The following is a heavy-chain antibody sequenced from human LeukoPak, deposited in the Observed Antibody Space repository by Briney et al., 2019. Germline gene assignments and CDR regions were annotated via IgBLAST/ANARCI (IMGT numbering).Heavy chain of an antibody. CDR1: GFTFSSYA. CDR2: ISGSGGSA. V-gene: IGHV3-23*01. Sequence: QPRGSLRLSCAASGFTFSSYAMSWVRQAPGKGLEWVSAISGSGGSAYYADSVKGRFTISRDNSKNTLYLQMNSLRAEDTAVYYCAKDGVEYCGGDCPFDYWGQGTLVTVSS. CDR3: AKDGVEYCGGDCPFDY. J-gene: IGHJ4*02. D-gene: IGHD2-21*02.